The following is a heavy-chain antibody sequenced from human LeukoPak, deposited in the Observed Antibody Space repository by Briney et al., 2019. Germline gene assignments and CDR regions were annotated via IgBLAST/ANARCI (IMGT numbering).Heavy chain of an antibody. D-gene: IGHD3-3*01. CDR3: AKDFWSGYYPHY. V-gene: IGHV3-23*01. CDR2: ISGSGDST. J-gene: IGHJ4*02. Sequence: PGGSLRLSCAASGFTFSNSAMSWVRQAPGKGLEWVSSISGSGDSTYYADSVKGRFTISRDNSKNTLYLQMDSLRAEDTAVYYCAKDFWSGYYPHYWGQGTLATVSS. CDR1: GFTFSNSA.